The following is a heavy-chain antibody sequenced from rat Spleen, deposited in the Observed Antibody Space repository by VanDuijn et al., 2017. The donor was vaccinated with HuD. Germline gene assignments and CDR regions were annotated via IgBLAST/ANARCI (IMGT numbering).Heavy chain of an antibody. J-gene: IGHJ2*01. D-gene: IGHD2-5*01. V-gene: IGHV2-15*01. CDR2: IWGDGST. Sequence: QVQLKESGPGLVQPSQTLSLTCTVSGFSLISYAVNWVRQPPGKGLEWIGGIWGDGSTDYNSVLKTRLSISRDTSKSQVFLKMNSPTSEDTATYYCTRGGYFRHWGQGVMVTVSS. CDR1: GFSLISYA. CDR3: TRGGYFRH.